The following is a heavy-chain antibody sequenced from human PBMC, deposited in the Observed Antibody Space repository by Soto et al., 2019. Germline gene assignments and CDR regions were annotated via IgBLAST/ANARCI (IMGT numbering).Heavy chain of an antibody. J-gene: IGHJ4*02. CDR2: VSHDGRNT. D-gene: IGHD6-19*01. CDR1: GFTFSDYA. Sequence: VQLVESGGGVVQPGRSLRLSCAASGFTFSDYAMHWVRQAPGKGLEWVAVVSHDGRNTHYADSVKGRFTISRDRSKNTVSLEMTSLRAEDTAVYYCAKGGRQWLVTSDFNYWGQGALGHRLL. CDR3: AKGGRQWLVTSDFNY. V-gene: IGHV3-30*18.